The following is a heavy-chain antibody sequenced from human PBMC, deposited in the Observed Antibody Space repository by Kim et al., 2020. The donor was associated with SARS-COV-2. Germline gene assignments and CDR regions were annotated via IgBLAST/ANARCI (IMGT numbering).Heavy chain of an antibody. J-gene: IGHJ4*02. D-gene: IGHD4-17*01. Sequence: SETLSLTCTVSGGSISSYYWSWIRQPPGKGLEWIGYIYYSWSTNYNPSLKSRVTISVDTSKNQFSLKLSSVTAADTAVYYCARDLYGDGFDYWGQGTLVTVSS. CDR1: GGSISSYY. V-gene: IGHV4-59*13. CDR3: ARDLYGDGFDY. CDR2: IYYSWST.